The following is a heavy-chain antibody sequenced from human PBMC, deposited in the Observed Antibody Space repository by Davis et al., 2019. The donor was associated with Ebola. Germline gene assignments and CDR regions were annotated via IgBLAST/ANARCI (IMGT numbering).Heavy chain of an antibody. D-gene: IGHD3-22*01. J-gene: IGHJ4*02. CDR2: IYSSGTT. V-gene: IGHV4-59*01. Sequence: SETLSLTCTVSGGSINSYYWSWIRQTPEKGLEWIGYIYSSGTTNYNPSLKSRVSISVDTSKNQFSLRLNSVTAADTAVYYCARDGRNFFDNLFDYWGQGTLVTVSS. CDR1: GGSINSYY. CDR3: ARDGRNFFDNLFDY.